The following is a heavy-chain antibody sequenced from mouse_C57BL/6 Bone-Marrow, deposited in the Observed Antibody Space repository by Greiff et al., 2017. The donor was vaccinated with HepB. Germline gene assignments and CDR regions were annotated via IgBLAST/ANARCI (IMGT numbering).Heavy chain of an antibody. V-gene: IGHV1-19*01. CDR2: INPYNGGT. J-gene: IGHJ2*01. CDR3: ARRPYYYGSSYYYFDY. Sequence: DVKLQESGPVLVKPGASVKMSCKASGYTFTDYYMNWVKQSHGKSLEWIGVINPYNGGTSYNQKFKGKATLTVDKSSSTAYMELNSLTSEDSAVYYCARRPYYYGSSYYYFDYWGQGTTLTVSS. D-gene: IGHD1-1*01. CDR1: GYTFTDYY.